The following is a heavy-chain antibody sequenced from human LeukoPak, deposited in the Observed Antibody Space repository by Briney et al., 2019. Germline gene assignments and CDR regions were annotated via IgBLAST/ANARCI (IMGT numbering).Heavy chain of an antibody. D-gene: IGHD2-21*02. Sequence: GGSLRLSCAASGFTFSSYAMSWVRQAPGKGLEWVSAISGSGGGTYYADSVKGRFTISRDNSKNSLYLQMNSLRTEDTALYYCAKEGVVTAAFDYWGQGTLVTVSS. CDR3: AKEGVVTAAFDY. J-gene: IGHJ4*02. CDR1: GFTFSSYA. V-gene: IGHV3-23*01. CDR2: ISGSGGGT.